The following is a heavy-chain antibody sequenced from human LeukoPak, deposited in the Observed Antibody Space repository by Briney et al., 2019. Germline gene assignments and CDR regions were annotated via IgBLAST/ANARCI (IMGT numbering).Heavy chain of an antibody. CDR1: GGSISSSSYY. V-gene: IGHV4-39*07. CDR3: ARYYDMLTHNWFDP. CDR2: IYYRGST. D-gene: IGHD3-9*01. J-gene: IGHJ5*02. Sequence: SETLSLTWTVSGGSISSSSYYWGWIRQPPGKGLEWIGRIYYRGSTYYNPSLKSRVTISVDTSNNPFSLKLSSLTAADTAVYYCARYYDMLTHNWFDPWGQGTLVTVSS.